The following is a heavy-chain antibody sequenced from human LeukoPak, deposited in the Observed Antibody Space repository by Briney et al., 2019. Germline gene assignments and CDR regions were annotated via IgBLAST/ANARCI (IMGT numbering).Heavy chain of an antibody. Sequence: SETLSLTCTASGGSINSNNYYWGWIRQPPGKGLEWIGSIYSSGSAYYNPSLKSRVTISVDTSKNQFSLRLSSVTAADTAVYYCQSRYLEWLLEYWGQGTLVTVSS. D-gene: IGHD3-3*01. CDR3: QSRYLEWLLEY. CDR1: GGSINSNNYY. CDR2: IYSSGSA. J-gene: IGHJ4*02. V-gene: IGHV4-39*01.